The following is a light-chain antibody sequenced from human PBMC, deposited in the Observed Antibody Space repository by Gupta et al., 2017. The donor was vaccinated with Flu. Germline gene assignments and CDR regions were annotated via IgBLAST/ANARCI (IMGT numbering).Light chain of an antibody. V-gene: IGKV3-11*01. CDR2: DAS. CDR1: QSVSIY. J-gene: IGKJ3*01. Sequence: EIVLTQSPATLSLSPGERATLSCRASQSVSIYLAWYQQKLGQAPRLLIYDASNRATGIPARFSGSGSGTDFTLTISSLEPEDFAVYYCQQRSNWPPTFGPGTKVDIK. CDR3: QQRSNWPPT.